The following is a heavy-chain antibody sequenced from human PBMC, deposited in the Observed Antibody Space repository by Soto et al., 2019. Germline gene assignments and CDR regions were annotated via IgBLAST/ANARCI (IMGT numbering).Heavy chain of an antibody. CDR2: ISWNSGSI. J-gene: IGHJ4*02. D-gene: IGHD4-4*01. CDR3: AKDYATVTMGYFDY. V-gene: IGHV3-9*01. Sequence: EVQLVESGGGLVQPGRSLRLSCAASGFTFDDYAMHWVRQAPGKGLEWVSGISWNSGSIGYADSVKGRFTISRDNAKNSLYLQMNSLRAEDTALYYCAKDYATVTMGYFDYCGQGTLVTVSS. CDR1: GFTFDDYA.